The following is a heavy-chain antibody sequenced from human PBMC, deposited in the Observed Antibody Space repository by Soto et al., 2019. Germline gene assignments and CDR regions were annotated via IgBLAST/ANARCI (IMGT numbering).Heavy chain of an antibody. V-gene: IGHV3-23*01. CDR3: ANTYGSGSHRDFKSYYGMDT. CDR1: RFTFRNYG. D-gene: IGHD3-10*01. CDR2: ISPTGEQR. J-gene: IGHJ6*01. Sequence: GGSLRLSCAASRFTFRNYGMSWVRQGPGKGLEWVSGISPTGEQRFYVDSVKGRFFISRDNSQPTLSLEMSNLRADDTAVYYCANTYGSGSHRDFKSYYGMDTGVQGKSGTASS.